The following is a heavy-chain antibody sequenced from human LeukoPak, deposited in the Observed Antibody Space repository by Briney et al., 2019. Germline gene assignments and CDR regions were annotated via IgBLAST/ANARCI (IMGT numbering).Heavy chain of an antibody. V-gene: IGHV4-59*01. J-gene: IGHJ6*02. CDR2: IYYSGST. Sequence: SETLSLTCTVSGGSISSYYWSWIRQPPGKGLEWSGYIYYSGSTNYNPSLKSRVTISVDTSKNQFSLKLSSVTAADTAVYYCARGDYDSSGYYPYYYYYGMDVWGQGTTVTVSS. CDR3: ARGDYDSSGYYPYYYYYGMDV. CDR1: GGSISSYY. D-gene: IGHD3-22*01.